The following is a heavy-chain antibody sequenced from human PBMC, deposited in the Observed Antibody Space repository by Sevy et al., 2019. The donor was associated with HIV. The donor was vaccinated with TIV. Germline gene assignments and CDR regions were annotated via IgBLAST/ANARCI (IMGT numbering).Heavy chain of an antibody. V-gene: IGHV3-20*01. CDR3: ARVATYYDSSPYAYYFEY. J-gene: IGHJ4*02. D-gene: IGHD3-22*01. CDR1: GFNFDDYG. CDR2: INWSGDRT. Sequence: GGSLRLSCAASGFNFDDYGMTWVRQAPGKGLEWVAGINWSGDRTNYADSVKGRFTISRDNAKNSLYLQVNGLRADDTAFYHCARVATYYDSSPYAYYFEYWGQGTLVTVSS.